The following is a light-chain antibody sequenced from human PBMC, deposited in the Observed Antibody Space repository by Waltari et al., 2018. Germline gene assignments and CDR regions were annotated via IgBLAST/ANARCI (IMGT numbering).Light chain of an antibody. Sequence: DIQMTQSPSTLSASVGDRVTITCRASQSISSWLAWFQKKPGKAPKLLIYDATTLESGVPSRFSGSGSGTEFTLTITSLQPDDFATYYCQQYNSHLLTFGGGTKVEIK. J-gene: IGKJ4*01. CDR1: QSISSW. V-gene: IGKV1-5*01. CDR2: DAT. CDR3: QQYNSHLLT.